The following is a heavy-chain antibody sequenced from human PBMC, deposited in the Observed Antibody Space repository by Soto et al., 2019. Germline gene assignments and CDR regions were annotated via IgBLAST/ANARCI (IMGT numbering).Heavy chain of an antibody. CDR3: AKNGQPPYYYYGMDV. J-gene: IGHJ6*02. CDR1: GYTFSRYG. Sequence: QGQLVQSGPEAKKPGASVKVSCKASGYTFSRYGISWVRQAPRQGLEWMGWISGYNGDTKYAQKVQGKVTMTIDTSTYTAYMELMSLTSDDTAMYYCAKNGQPPYYYYGMDVWGQGTTVTVSS. D-gene: IGHD2-8*01. CDR2: ISGYNGDT. V-gene: IGHV1-18*01.